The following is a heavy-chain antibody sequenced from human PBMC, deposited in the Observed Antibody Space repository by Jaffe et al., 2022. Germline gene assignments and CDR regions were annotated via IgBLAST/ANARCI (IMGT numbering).Heavy chain of an antibody. V-gene: IGHV1-46*03. D-gene: IGHD3-3*01. J-gene: IGHJ4*02. CDR1: GYTFTSYY. Sequence: QVQLVQSGAEVKKPGASVKVSCKASGYTFTSYYMHWVRQAPGQGLEWMGIINPSGGSTSYAQKFQGRVTMTRDTSTSTVYMELSSLRSEDTAVYYCARTYYDFWSGYYTGMGFDYWGQGTLVTVSS. CDR3: ARTYYDFWSGYYTGMGFDY. CDR2: INPSGGST.